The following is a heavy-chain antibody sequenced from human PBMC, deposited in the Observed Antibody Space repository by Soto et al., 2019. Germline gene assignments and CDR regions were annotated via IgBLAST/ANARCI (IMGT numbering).Heavy chain of an antibody. CDR2: ISSNGGST. CDR3: VKRITMVRGEYDY. D-gene: IGHD3-10*01. Sequence: GGSLRLSCSASGFTFSSYAMHWVRQAPGKGLEYVSAISSNGGSTYYADSVKGRFTISRDNSKNTLYLQMSSLRAEDTAVYYCVKRITMVRGEYDYWGQGTLVTVSS. V-gene: IGHV3-64D*08. CDR1: GFTFSSYA. J-gene: IGHJ4*02.